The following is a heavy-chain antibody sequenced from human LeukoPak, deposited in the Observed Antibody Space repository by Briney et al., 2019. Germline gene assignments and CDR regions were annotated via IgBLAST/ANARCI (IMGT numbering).Heavy chain of an antibody. J-gene: IGHJ2*01. D-gene: IGHD4-17*01. CDR3: ARYRDYEWYFDL. CDR1: GGSISSYY. V-gene: IGHV4-59*01. CDR2: IYYSGST. Sequence: PETLSLTCTVSGGSISSYYWSWIRQPPGKGLEWIGYIYYSGSTNYNPSLKSRVTISVDTSKNQFSLKLSSVTAADTAVYYCARYRDYEWYFDLWGRGTLVTVSS.